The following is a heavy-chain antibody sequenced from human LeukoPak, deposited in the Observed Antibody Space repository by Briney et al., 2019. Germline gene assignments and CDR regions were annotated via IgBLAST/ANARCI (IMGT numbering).Heavy chain of an antibody. Sequence: PSQTLSLTCTVSGGSISSGGYYWSWIRQHPGKGLEWIGYIYYSGSTYYDPSLKSRVTISLDTSKNQFSLKLSSVTAADTAMYYCARRRTAAGLFDYWGQGSLVTVSS. CDR2: IYYSGST. CDR3: ARRRTAAGLFDY. J-gene: IGHJ4*02. D-gene: IGHD6-13*01. V-gene: IGHV4-31*03. CDR1: GGSISSGGYY.